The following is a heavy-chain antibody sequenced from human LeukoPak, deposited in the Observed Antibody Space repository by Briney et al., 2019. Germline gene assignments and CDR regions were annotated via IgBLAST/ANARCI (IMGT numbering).Heavy chain of an antibody. CDR1: RASNAIGSYH. V-gene: IGHV4-61*02. J-gene: IGHJ5*02. CDR3: TRGGHDYGGSFVT. CDR2: IFAGGRT. D-gene: IGHD4-17*01. Sequence: KPSETLCLTCAISRASNAIGSYHCDSIRQPAGSRPEYIGRIFAGGRTTYKPSRKSRLTISMDTPKNHVSLRLSSVTAADTALYYCTRGGHDYGGSFVTWGQGILVTVSS.